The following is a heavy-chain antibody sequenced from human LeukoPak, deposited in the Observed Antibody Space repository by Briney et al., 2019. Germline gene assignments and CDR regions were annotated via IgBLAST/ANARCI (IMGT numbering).Heavy chain of an antibody. CDR2: IIPILGIA. Sequence: AASVKVSCTASGYTFTSYGISWVRQAPGQGLEWMGRIIPILGIANYAQKFQGRVTITADKSTSTAYMELSSLRSEDTAVYYCARVGGHGAFDYWGQGTLVTVSS. J-gene: IGHJ4*02. CDR3: ARVGGHGAFDY. CDR1: GYTFTSYG. D-gene: IGHD3-16*01. V-gene: IGHV1-69*04.